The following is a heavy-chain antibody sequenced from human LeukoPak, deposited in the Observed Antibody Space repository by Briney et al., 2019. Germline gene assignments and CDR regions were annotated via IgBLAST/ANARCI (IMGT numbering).Heavy chain of an antibody. D-gene: IGHD2-15*01. Sequence: GGSLRLSRAASGFTFSSYWMSWVRQAPGKGLEWVANIKQDGSEKYYVDSVKGRFTISRDNAKNSLYLQMNSLRAEDTAVYYCARGRRMARYCSGGSCYFDYWGQGTLVTVSS. V-gene: IGHV3-7*03. CDR1: GFTFSSYW. J-gene: IGHJ4*02. CDR2: IKQDGSEK. CDR3: ARGRRMARYCSGGSCYFDY.